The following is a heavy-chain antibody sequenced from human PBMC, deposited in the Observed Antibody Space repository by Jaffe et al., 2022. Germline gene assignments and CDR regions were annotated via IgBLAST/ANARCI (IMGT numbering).Heavy chain of an antibody. Sequence: QVQLQESGPGLVKPSETLSLTCAVSGYSISSGYYWGWIRQPPGKGLEWIGSIYHSGSTYYNPSLKSRVTISVDTSKNQFSLKLSSVTAADTAVYYCARHSGLRLRLGELSFADDAFDIWGQGTMVTVSS. J-gene: IGHJ3*02. CDR2: IYHSGST. CDR1: GYSISSGYY. CDR3: ARHSGLRLRLGELSFADDAFDI. V-gene: IGHV4-38-2*01. D-gene: IGHD3-16*02.